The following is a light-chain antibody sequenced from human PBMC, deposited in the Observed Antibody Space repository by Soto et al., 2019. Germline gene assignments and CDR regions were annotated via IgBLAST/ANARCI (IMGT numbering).Light chain of an antibody. CDR3: MQALETPRT. J-gene: IGKJ2*01. V-gene: IGKV2-28*01. Sequence: DIVMTQSPLSLPVTPGEPASIYCRSSQSLLHLNGYNYLDWYLQRPGQSPQLLICLGSNRASGVPDRFSGSGSGTDFTLEISRVEAEDVGVYYCMQALETPRTFGQGTKLEIK. CDR2: LGS. CDR1: QSLLHLNGYNY.